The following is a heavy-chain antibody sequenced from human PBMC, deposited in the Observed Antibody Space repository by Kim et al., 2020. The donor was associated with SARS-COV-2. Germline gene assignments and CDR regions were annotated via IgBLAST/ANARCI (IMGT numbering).Heavy chain of an antibody. CDR2: IWYDGSNK. D-gene: IGHD3-22*01. CDR1: GFTFSSYG. Sequence: GGSLRLSCAASGFTFSSYGMHWVRQAPGKGLEWVAVIWYDGSNKYYADSVKGRFTISRDNSKNTLYLQMNSLRAEDTAVYYCARETPLDYYDLHGMDVWGQGTTVTVSS. J-gene: IGHJ6*02. V-gene: IGHV3-33*01. CDR3: ARETPLDYYDLHGMDV.